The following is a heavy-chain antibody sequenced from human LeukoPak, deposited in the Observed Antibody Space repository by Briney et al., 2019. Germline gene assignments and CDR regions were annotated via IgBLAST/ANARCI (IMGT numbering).Heavy chain of an antibody. CDR3: ARRGYCSSTSCYSSWFDP. J-gene: IGHJ5*02. CDR1: GYSFTSYW. D-gene: IGHD2-2*01. V-gene: IGHV5-51*01. Sequence: GESLKISCKGSGYSFTSYWIGWVRQMPGKGLEWMGIIYPGDSDTRYSPSFQGQVTISADKSISTAYRQWSSLKASDTAMYYCARRGYCSSTSCYSSWFDPWGQGTLVTVSS. CDR2: IYPGDSDT.